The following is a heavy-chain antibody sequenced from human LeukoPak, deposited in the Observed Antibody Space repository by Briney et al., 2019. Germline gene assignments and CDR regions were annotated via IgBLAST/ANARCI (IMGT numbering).Heavy chain of an antibody. V-gene: IGHV3-21*01. Sequence: GGSLRLSCAASGFTFSSYSMNWVRQAPGKGLEWVSSISSSSSYIYYADSVKGRFTISRDNAKNSLYLQMNSLRAEDTAVYYCARDGGYYDSSGYYYVGRRLDYWGQGTVVTVSS. D-gene: IGHD3-22*01. CDR3: ARDGGYYDSSGYYYVGRRLDY. J-gene: IGHJ4*02. CDR1: GFTFSSYS. CDR2: ISSSSSYI.